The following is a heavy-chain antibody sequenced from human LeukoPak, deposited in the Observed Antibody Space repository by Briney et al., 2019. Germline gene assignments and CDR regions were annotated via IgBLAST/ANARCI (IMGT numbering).Heavy chain of an antibody. D-gene: IGHD2-15*01. Sequence: SETLSLTCAVYGGSFSGYYWSWIRQPPGKGLEWIGEINHSGSTNYNPSLKSRVTMSVDTSKNQFSLKLSSVTAADTAVYYCARGHLGYCSGGSCHRFDYWGQGTLVTVSS. CDR1: GGSFSGYY. J-gene: IGHJ4*02. V-gene: IGHV4-34*01. CDR2: INHSGST. CDR3: ARGHLGYCSGGSCHRFDY.